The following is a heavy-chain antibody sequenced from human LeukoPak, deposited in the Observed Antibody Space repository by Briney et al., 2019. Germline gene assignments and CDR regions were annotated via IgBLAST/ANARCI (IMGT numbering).Heavy chain of an antibody. CDR2: IRYDGSNK. CDR3: AKDGTLRFLEWLLNQVYFDY. Sequence: GGSLRLSCAASGFTFSSYGMHWVRQAPGKGLEWVAFIRYDGSNKYYADSVKGRFTISRDNSKNTLYLQMNSPRAEDTAVYYCAKDGTLRFLEWLLNQVYFDYRGQGALVTVSS. J-gene: IGHJ4*02. CDR1: GFTFSSYG. V-gene: IGHV3-30*02. D-gene: IGHD3-3*01.